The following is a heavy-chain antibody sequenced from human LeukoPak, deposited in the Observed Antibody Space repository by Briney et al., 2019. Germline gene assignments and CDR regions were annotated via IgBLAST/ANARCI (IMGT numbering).Heavy chain of an antibody. CDR3: ARRVSCSSTSCSPTVSPWYFDL. CDR1: GGSISSGGYY. V-gene: IGHV4-31*03. CDR2: IYYSGST. D-gene: IGHD2-2*01. Sequence: PSETLSLTCTVSGGSISSGGYYWSWIRQHPGKGLEWIGYIYYSGSTYYNPSLKSRVTISVDTSKNQFSLKLSSVTAADTAVYYCARRVSCSSTSCSPTVSPWYFDLWGRGTLVTVSS. J-gene: IGHJ2*01.